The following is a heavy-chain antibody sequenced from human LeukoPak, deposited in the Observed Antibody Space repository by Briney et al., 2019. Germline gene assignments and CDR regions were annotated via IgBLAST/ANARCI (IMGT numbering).Heavy chain of an antibody. J-gene: IGHJ4*02. V-gene: IGHV3-33*06. CDR2: IWYDGSNK. D-gene: IGHD6-19*01. CDR1: GFTFSSYG. CDR3: AKIWRAGYGSGWCDY. Sequence: GGSLRLSCAASGFTFSSYGMHWVRQAPGKGLEWVAVIWYDGSNKYYADSVKGRFTISRDNSKNTLYLQMNSLRAEDTAVYYCAKIWRAGYGSGWCDYWGQGTLVTVSS.